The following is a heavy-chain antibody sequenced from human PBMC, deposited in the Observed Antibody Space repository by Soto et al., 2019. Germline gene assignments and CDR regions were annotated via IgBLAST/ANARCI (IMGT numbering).Heavy chain of an antibody. CDR3: ARKGGYRGRSPPDY. CDR2: IIPIFGTA. J-gene: IGHJ4*02. D-gene: IGHD5-12*01. Sequence: QVQLVQSGAEVKKPGSSVKVSCKASGGTFSSYAISWVRQAPGQGLEWMGGIIPIFGTANYAQKFQGRVTITADEDTSTAYMELSSLRSEDTAVYYCARKGGYRGRSPPDYWGQGTLVTVSS. CDR1: GGTFSSYA. V-gene: IGHV1-69*12.